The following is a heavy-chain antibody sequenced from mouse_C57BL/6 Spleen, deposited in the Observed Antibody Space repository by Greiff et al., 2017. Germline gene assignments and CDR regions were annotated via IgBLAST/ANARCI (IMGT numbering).Heavy chain of an antibody. CDR1: GYSFTGYY. J-gene: IGHJ1*03. Sequence: VQLQQSGPELVKPGASVKISCKASGYSFTGYYMNWVKQSPEKSLEWIGEINPSTGGTTYNQKFKAKATLTVDKSSSTAYMQLKILTSDDSAVYYCARSGDYDGYLYFDVWGTGTTVTVSS. CDR2: INPSTGGT. CDR3: ARSGDYDGYLYFDV. V-gene: IGHV1-42*01. D-gene: IGHD2-4*01.